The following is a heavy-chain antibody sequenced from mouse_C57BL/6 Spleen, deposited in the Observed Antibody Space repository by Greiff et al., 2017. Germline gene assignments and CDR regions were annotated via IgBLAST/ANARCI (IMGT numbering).Heavy chain of an antibody. CDR2: IYPGSGST. J-gene: IGHJ2*01. V-gene: IGHV1-55*01. D-gene: IGHD3-2*02. CDR3: ARGNDSSGYEDYFDY. Sequence: QVQLKQPGAELVKPGASVKMSCKASGYTFTSYWITWVKQRPGQGLEWIGDIYPGSGSTNYNEKFKSKATLTVDTSSSTAYMQLSSLTSEDSAVYYCARGNDSSGYEDYFDYWGQGTTLTVSS. CDR1: GYTFTSYW.